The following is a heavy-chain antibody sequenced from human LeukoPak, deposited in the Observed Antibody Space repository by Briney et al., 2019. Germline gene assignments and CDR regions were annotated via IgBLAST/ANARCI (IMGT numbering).Heavy chain of an antibody. CDR2: ISGSGGST. D-gene: IGHD6-13*01. Sequence: GGSLRLSCAASGFTFSSYAMSWVRQAPGKGLEWASAISGSGGSTYYADSVKGRFTISRDNSKNTLYLQMNSLRAENTAVYYCAKRSSSWYVIDYWGQGTLVTVSS. CDR3: AKRSSSWYVIDY. J-gene: IGHJ4*02. CDR1: GFTFSSYA. V-gene: IGHV3-23*01.